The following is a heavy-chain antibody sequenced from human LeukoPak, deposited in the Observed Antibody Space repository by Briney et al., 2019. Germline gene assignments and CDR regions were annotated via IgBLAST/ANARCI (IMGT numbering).Heavy chain of an antibody. D-gene: IGHD3-22*01. CDR2: IYYSGST. V-gene: IGHV4-39*07. CDR3: ARVEYYDSSGYFYYYYYMDV. CDR1: GGSISSNSYY. J-gene: IGHJ6*03. Sequence: PSETLSLTCTVSGGSISSNSYYWGWIRQPPGKGLKWIGSIYYSGSTYYNPSLKSRVTISVDTSKNQFSLKLSSVPAADTAVYYCARVEYYDSSGYFYYYYYMDVWGKGTTVTVSS.